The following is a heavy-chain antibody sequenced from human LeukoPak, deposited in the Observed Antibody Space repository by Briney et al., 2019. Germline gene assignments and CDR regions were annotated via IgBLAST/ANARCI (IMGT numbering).Heavy chain of an antibody. D-gene: IGHD6-6*01. J-gene: IGHJ6*02. Sequence: GGSLRLSCAASGFTFRNYVIHWVRQAPGKGLEWVAVISYDGSNKYYADSVKGRFTISRDNSKNTLYLQMNSLRAEDTAVYYCAKDQYSSSDGMDVWGQGTTVTVSS. V-gene: IGHV3-30*18. CDR1: GFTFRNYV. CDR3: AKDQYSSSDGMDV. CDR2: ISYDGSNK.